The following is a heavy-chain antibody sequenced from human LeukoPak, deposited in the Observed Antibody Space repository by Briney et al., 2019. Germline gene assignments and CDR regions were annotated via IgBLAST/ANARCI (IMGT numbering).Heavy chain of an antibody. V-gene: IGHV3-23*01. Sequence: TGGSLRLSCAASGFTFTNYAMSWVRQAPGKGLEWVSAISGSGGSTYYVDSMKGRFTISRDNFNNTLYPQMNSLRPEDTAVYYCAKAATTRRIDGVFDKWGQGTLVTVSS. CDR2: ISGSGGST. D-gene: IGHD4-17*01. J-gene: IGHJ4*02. CDR3: AKAATTRRIDGVFDK. CDR1: GFTFTNYA.